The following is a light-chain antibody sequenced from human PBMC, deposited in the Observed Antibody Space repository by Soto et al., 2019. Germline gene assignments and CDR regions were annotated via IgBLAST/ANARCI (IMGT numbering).Light chain of an antibody. V-gene: IGKV3-15*01. Sequence: LMTQSPGTLSVSPGGRATLSCRASQNLITNLAWYQQKPGQTPRLLIYDTSARATGVPARFSGSRSGPEFTLTINSLPSEDFEIYYCQRYNNSPLTFGGGTKVDIK. CDR2: DTS. J-gene: IGKJ4*01. CDR3: QRYNNSPLT. CDR1: QNLITN.